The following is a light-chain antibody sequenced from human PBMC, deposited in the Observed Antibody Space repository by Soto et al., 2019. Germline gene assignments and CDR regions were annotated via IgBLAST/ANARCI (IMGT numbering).Light chain of an antibody. Sequence: EIVMTQSPATLSLSPGERATLSCRASQSVGKYLVWYQQKPGQAPRLLIYDASTRATGIPARFSGSGSGTDFTLTISSLEPEDVAVYYCQQRGNRPPWTFGQGTKVDIK. V-gene: IGKV3-11*01. CDR2: DAS. J-gene: IGKJ1*01. CDR1: QSVGKY. CDR3: QQRGNRPPWT.